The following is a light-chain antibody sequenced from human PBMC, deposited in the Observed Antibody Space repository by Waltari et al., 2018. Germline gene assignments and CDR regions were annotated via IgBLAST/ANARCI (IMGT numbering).Light chain of an antibody. Sequence: EIVLTQSPATLSLSPGERATLSCRASQSVKYVAWFQHKPGQTPRLLIYDASNRATGIPARFSGSGSGTDFTLTISSLKPEDFAVYYCQQRSTWLAFTFGGGTKVELK. CDR2: DAS. V-gene: IGKV3-11*01. CDR1: QSVKY. CDR3: QQRSTWLAFT. J-gene: IGKJ4*01.